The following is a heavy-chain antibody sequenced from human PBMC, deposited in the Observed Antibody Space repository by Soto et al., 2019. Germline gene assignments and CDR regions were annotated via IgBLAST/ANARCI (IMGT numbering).Heavy chain of an antibody. J-gene: IGHJ6*02. CDR2: IYPGDSDT. D-gene: IGHD1-26*01. V-gene: IGHV5-51*01. CDR3: TKHVSGVGWELHNLIEDMHV. Sequence: PGESLKISCKGSGYSFTSYWIGWVRQMPGKGLEWMGIIYPGDSDTRYSPSFQGQVTISADKSISTAYLQWSSLKASDTAMYYFTKHVSGVGWELHNLIEDMHVWGQETTVTVS. CDR1: GYSFTSYW.